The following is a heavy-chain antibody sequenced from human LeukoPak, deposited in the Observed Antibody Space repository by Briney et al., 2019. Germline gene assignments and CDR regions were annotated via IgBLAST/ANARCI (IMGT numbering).Heavy chain of an antibody. CDR2: IRYDGINK. Sequence: PGGSLRLSCAASEFTFSSYGMHWVRQAPGKGLEWVAFIRYDGINKYYADSVKGRFTISRDNSKNTLYLQMNSLRAEDTAVYYCARGRGLGELAVASFDSWGQGILVTVSS. CDR1: EFTFSSYG. V-gene: IGHV3-30*02. D-gene: IGHD6-19*01. J-gene: IGHJ5*01. CDR3: ARGRGLGELAVASFDS.